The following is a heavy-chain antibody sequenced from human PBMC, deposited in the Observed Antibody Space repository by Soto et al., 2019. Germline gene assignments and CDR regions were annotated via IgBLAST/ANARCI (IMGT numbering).Heavy chain of an antibody. D-gene: IGHD3-3*01. CDR3: ARGGHPMTHYDFWSGYWTSNPTGSHNWFDP. Sequence: ASVKVSCKASGYTFTSYYMHWVRQAPGQGLEWMGIINPSGGSTSYAQKFQGRVTMTRDTSTSTVYMELSSLRSEDTAVYYCARGGHPMTHYDFWSGYWTSNPTGSHNWFDPWGQGTLVTVSS. CDR1: GYTFTSYY. V-gene: IGHV1-46*01. CDR2: INPSGGST. J-gene: IGHJ5*02.